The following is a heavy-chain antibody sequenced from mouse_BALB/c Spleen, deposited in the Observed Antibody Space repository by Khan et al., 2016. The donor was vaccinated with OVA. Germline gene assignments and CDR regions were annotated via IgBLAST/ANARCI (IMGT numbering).Heavy chain of an antibody. Sequence: VQLQQSGPELVRPGASVKISCTASGYSFTGYFMNWVMQSHGKSLEWIGRINPHIGETFYNQRFKDKATLTVDESSSTAHMELRSLVSEDSAVYYCTRIYRSDFDYWGQGTTLTVSS. D-gene: IGHD6-1*01. CDR3: TRIYRSDFDY. V-gene: IGHV1-20*02. CDR2: INPHIGET. CDR1: GYSFTGYF. J-gene: IGHJ2*01.